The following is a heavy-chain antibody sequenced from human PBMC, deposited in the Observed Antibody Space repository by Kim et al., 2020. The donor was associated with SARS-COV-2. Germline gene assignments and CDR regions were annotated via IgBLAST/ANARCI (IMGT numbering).Heavy chain of an antibody. CDR2: IYYSGST. CDR1: GGSISSSSYY. D-gene: IGHD3-22*01. V-gene: IGHV4-39*02. J-gene: IGHJ3*02. CDR3: ARDLYGYYYDSSGYYSDAFDI. Sequence: SETLSLTCTVSGGSISSSSYYWGWIRQPPGKGLEWIGSIYYSGSTYYNPSLKSRVTISVDTSKNQFSLKLSSVTAADTAVYYCARDLYGYYYDSSGYYSDAFDIWGQGTMVTVSS.